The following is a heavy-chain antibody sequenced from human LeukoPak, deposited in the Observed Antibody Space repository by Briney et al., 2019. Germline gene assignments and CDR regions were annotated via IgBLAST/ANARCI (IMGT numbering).Heavy chain of an antibody. V-gene: IGHV4-38-2*01. CDR3: ARTITGTTYYYYYMDV. D-gene: IGHD1-7*01. CDR1: GYSISSGYY. Sequence: KASETLSLTCAVSGYSISSGYYWGWIRQPPGKGLERIGSIYHSGSTYYNPSLKSRVTISVDTSKNQFSLKLSSVTAADTAVYYCARTITGTTYYYYYMDVWGKGTTVTVSS. CDR2: IYHSGST. J-gene: IGHJ6*03.